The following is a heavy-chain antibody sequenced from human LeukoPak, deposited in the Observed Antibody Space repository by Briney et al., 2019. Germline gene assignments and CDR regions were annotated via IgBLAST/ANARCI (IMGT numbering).Heavy chain of an antibody. D-gene: IGHD5-12*01. Sequence: SETLSLTCAVYGGSFSGYYWSWIRQPPGKGLEWIGEINHSGSTNYNPSLKSRVTISVDTSKNQFSLKLSSVTAADTAVYYCASGYSGCEMGGYWGQGTLVTVSS. CDR3: ASGYSGCEMGGY. CDR2: INHSGST. J-gene: IGHJ4*02. V-gene: IGHV4-34*01. CDR1: GGSFSGYY.